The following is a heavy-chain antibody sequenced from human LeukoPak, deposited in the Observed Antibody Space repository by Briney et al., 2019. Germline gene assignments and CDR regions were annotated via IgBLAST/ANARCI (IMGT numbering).Heavy chain of an antibody. V-gene: IGHV1-2*02. CDR1: GYTFSGYY. J-gene: IGHJ4*02. Sequence: ASVKVSFKASGYTFSGYYIHWVRQGPGQGLEWMGWINPNGGGTEYAQKFQGRVTMTRDTSISTAYMELSRLTSDDTAVYYCARRIKSGILPFDYWGQGTLVTVSS. CDR3: ARRIKSGILPFDY. D-gene: IGHD1-26*01. CDR2: INPNGGGT.